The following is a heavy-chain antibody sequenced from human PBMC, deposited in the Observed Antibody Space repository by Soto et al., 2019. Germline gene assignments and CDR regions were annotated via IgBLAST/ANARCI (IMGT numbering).Heavy chain of an antibody. Sequence: PSETLSLTCATSGGSLSGSSWNWIRQFPGKGLEWIGEINHRGSLNYNPSVESRVTISVDKSRNQFSLKLRSVTAADTAVYYCAAGGGFINSRMVPFDPWGQGTLVTVS. CDR2: INHRGSL. J-gene: IGHJ5*02. V-gene: IGHV4-34*01. CDR3: AAGGGFINSRMVPFDP. D-gene: IGHD2-8*01. CDR1: GGSLSGSS.